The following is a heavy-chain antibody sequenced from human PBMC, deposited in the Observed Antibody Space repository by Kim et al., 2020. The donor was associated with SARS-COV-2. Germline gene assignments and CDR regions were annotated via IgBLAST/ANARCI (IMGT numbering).Heavy chain of an antibody. Sequence: NSNPSVKGRVTISVDTSKNQFSLKLSSVTAADTAVYYCAREVTAAGQVDYWGQGTLVTVSS. J-gene: IGHJ4*02. CDR3: AREVTAAGQVDY. D-gene: IGHD6-13*01. V-gene: IGHV4-34*01.